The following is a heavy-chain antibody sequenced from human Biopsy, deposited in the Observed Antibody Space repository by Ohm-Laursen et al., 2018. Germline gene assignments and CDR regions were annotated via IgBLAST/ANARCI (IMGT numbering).Heavy chain of an antibody. CDR3: AIEGGTYSKPFDY. J-gene: IGHJ4*02. D-gene: IGHD1-26*01. V-gene: IGHV1-18*04. CDR1: GYTFTVYG. Sequence: ASVKVSCKTSGYTFTVYGISWVRQAPGQGLEWMRWISTYNDDTNIAQKFQGRVTMTTNTSVNTAYMELSSLTFEDTAVYYCAIEGGTYSKPFDYWGQGSQVIVSS. CDR2: ISTYNDDT.